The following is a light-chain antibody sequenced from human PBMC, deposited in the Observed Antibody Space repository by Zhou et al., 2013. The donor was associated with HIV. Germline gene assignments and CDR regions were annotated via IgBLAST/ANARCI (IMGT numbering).Light chain of an antibody. CDR2: GAS. J-gene: IGKJ1*01. CDR1: QFVTSRK. CDR3: QQRDKWPGT. Sequence: EIVLTQSPGTLSLSPGDRATLSCRASQFVTSRKLAWYQQKPGQAPRLLIHGASSRATAIPDRFSGSGSGTDFTLTISSLEPGDFAVYFCQQRDKWPGTFGQGTKVDIK. V-gene: IGKV3D-20*02.